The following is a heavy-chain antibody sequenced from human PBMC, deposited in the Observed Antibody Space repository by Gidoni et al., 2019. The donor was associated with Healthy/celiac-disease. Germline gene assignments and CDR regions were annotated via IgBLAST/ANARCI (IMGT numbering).Heavy chain of an antibody. CDR2: ISSSSSTI. Sequence: EVQLVESGGGLVQPGGSLRLSCAASGFTFSSYSMNWVRQAPGKGLEWVSYISSSSSTIYYADSVKGRFTISRDNAKNSLYLQMNSLRDEDTAVYYCARDSNRYNWNSGDAFDIWGQGTMVTVSS. CDR1: GFTFSSYS. V-gene: IGHV3-48*02. CDR3: ARDSNRYNWNSGDAFDI. J-gene: IGHJ3*02. D-gene: IGHD1-1*01.